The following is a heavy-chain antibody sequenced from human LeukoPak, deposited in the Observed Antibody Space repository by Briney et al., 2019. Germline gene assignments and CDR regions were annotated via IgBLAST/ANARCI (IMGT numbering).Heavy chain of an antibody. V-gene: IGHV1-2*02. CDR1: GYTFTSYY. CDR2: INPNSGGT. D-gene: IGHD2-15*01. CDR3: ARGYCSGGSCYEGY. J-gene: IGHJ4*02. Sequence: GASVKVSCKASGYTFTSYYMHWVRQAPGQGLEWMGWINPNSGGTNYAQKFQGRVTMTRDTSISTAYMELSRLRSDDTAVYYCARGYCSGGSCYEGYWGQGTLVTVSS.